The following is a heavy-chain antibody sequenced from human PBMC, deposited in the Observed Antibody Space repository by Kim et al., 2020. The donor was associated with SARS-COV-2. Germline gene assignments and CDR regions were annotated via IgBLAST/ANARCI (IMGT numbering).Heavy chain of an antibody. J-gene: IGHJ4*02. Sequence: SETLSLTCAVYGGSFSGYYWSWIRQPPGKGLEWIGEINHSGSTNYNPSLKSRVTISVDTSKNQFSLKLSSVTAADTAVYYCASSSRGPDYWGQGTLVTAS. CDR2: INHSGST. CDR1: GGSFSGYY. CDR3: ASSSRGPDY. D-gene: IGHD3-10*01. V-gene: IGHV4-34*01.